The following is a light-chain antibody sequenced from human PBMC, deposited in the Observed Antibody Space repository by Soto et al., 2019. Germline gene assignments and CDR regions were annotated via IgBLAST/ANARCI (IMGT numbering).Light chain of an antibody. Sequence: EVVMTQSPATLSVSPGERATLSCRASETVATNLAWYQQKPGQAPRLLISGASTRAAGISDRFRGSGSGTEFTLTISSLRSEDSVIYYCQQYFEWPPMTFGQGTKV. CDR3: QQYFEWPPMT. V-gene: IGKV3-15*01. CDR2: GAS. CDR1: ETVATN. J-gene: IGKJ1*01.